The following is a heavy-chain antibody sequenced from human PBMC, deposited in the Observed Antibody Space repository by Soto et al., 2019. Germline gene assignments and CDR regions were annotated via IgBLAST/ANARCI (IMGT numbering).Heavy chain of an antibody. CDR3: AREPKESSGSPRWY. J-gene: IGHJ4*02. CDR2: ISGYNGNT. Sequence: QVQLVQSGAEVKKPGASVKVSCKASGYTFTSYGISWVRQAPGQGLEWMGWISGYNGNTKYAQKFQGRVTMTTDTSTSTAYMALRSQRSDDTAVYYCAREPKESSGSPRWYWGQGTQVTVSS. V-gene: IGHV1-18*01. D-gene: IGHD1-26*01. CDR1: GYTFTSYG.